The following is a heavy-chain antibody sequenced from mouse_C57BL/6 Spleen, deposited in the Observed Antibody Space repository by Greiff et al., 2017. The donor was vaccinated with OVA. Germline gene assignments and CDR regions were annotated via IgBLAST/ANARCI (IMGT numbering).Heavy chain of an antibody. J-gene: IGHJ2*01. V-gene: IGHV1-52*01. CDR1: GYTFTSYW. Sequence: VQGVESGAELVRPGSSVKLSCKASGYTFTSYWMHWVKQRPIQGLEWIGNIDPSDSETHYNQKFKDKATLTVDKSSSTAYMQLSSLTSEDSAVYYCAREDYSNWDYWGQGTTLTVSS. D-gene: IGHD2-5*01. CDR2: IDPSDSET. CDR3: AREDYSNWDY.